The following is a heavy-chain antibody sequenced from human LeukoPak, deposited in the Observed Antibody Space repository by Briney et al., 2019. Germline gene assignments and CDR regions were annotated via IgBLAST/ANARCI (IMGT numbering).Heavy chain of an antibody. V-gene: IGHV3-66*01. CDR3: AREIGPDSSGYNNAFDI. CDR2: IYSGGTT. J-gene: IGHJ3*02. CDR1: GFTVSSNY. Sequence: GGSLRLSCAASGFTVSSNYMSWVRQAPGKGLEWVSVIYSGGTTSYAGSVRGRFAISRDNSKNTLYLQMNSLRAEDTAVYYCAREIGPDSSGYNNAFDIWGQGTMVTVSS. D-gene: IGHD3-22*01.